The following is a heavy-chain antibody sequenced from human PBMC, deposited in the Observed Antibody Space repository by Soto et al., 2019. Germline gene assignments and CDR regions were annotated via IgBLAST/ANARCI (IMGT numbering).Heavy chain of an antibody. D-gene: IGHD2-15*01. CDR3: ARELIGGSCYFSDY. CDR1: GGSLSSSSYY. V-gene: IGHV4-39*02. Sequence: ASETLSLTCTVSGGSLSSSSYYWGWVRQPPGKGLEWIGSIYYSGSTYYNPSLKSRVTISVDTSKNQFSLKLSSVTAADTAVYYCARELIGGSCYFSDYWGQGTLVTVSS. CDR2: IYYSGST. J-gene: IGHJ4*02.